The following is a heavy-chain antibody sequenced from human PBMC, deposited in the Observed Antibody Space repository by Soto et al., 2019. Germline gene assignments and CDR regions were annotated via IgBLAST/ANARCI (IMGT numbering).Heavy chain of an antibody. Sequence: EVQLVESGGGLVQPGRSLRLSCTASGFTFGDHAMSWFRQPPGKGLEWIGLVRAKAYGGTTEYAASVKGRFIISRDDPKSIAYLQMDSLKTEDTAIYYCSRLQRSGDGYDYWGQGTLVTVSS. V-gene: IGHV3-49*03. CDR3: SRLQRSGDGYDY. CDR2: VRAKAYGGTT. CDR1: GFTFGDHA. J-gene: IGHJ4*02. D-gene: IGHD3-10*01.